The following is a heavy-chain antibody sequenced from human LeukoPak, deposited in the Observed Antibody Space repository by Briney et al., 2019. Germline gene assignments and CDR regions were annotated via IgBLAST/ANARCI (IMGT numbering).Heavy chain of an antibody. J-gene: IGHJ4*02. D-gene: IGHD4-23*01. CDR3: AKNPTVVTPYYFDY. Sequence: SVKVSCKASGGTFISYAISWVRQAPGQGLEWMGGIIPIFGTANYAQKFQGRVTITADESTSTAYMELSSLRSEDTAVYYCAKNPTVVTPYYFDYWGQGTLVTVSS. CDR2: IIPIFGTA. V-gene: IGHV1-69*13. CDR1: GGTFISYA.